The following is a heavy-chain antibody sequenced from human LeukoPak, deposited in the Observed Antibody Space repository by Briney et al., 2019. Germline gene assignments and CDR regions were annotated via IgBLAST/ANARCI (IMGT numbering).Heavy chain of an antibody. V-gene: IGHV1-18*01. Sequence: ASVKVSCKASGYTFTSYGISWVRQAPGQGLEWMGWISAYNGNTNYAQKLQGRVTMTTDTSTSTAYMELRSLRSDDTAVYYCARFGSGSYYNLHGMDVWGQGTTVTVSS. CDR3: ARFGSGSYYNLHGMDV. D-gene: IGHD3-10*01. CDR2: ISAYNGNT. CDR1: GYTFTSYG. J-gene: IGHJ6*02.